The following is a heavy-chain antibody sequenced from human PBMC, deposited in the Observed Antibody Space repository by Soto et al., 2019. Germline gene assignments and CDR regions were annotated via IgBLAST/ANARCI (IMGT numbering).Heavy chain of an antibody. D-gene: IGHD3-16*01. CDR1: GFTFSGSA. CDR2: IRSKANSYAT. J-gene: IGHJ4*02. CDR3: TRLAEIRGSPDY. V-gene: IGHV3-73*01. Sequence: HPGGSLRLSCAASGFTFSGSAMHWVRQASGKGLEWVGRIRSKANSYATAYAASVKGRFTISRDDSKNTAYLQMNSLKTEDTAVYYCTRLAEIRGSPDYWGQGTLVTVSS.